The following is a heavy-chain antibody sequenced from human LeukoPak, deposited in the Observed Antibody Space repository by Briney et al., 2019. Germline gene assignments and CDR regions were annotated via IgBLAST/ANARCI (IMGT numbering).Heavy chain of an antibody. CDR2: IKSKTDGGTT. CDR3: TTTWSSRKCFDY. V-gene: IGHV3-15*01. Sequence: KPGGSLRLSCAASGITFNNTWMSWVRQAPGKGLAWVGRIKSKTDGGTTECAAPVKGRFTISRDDSENTLFLLMDSLKTEDTAVYYCTTTWSSRKCFDYWGQGTLVTVSS. J-gene: IGHJ4*02. D-gene: IGHD3-10*01. CDR1: GITFNNTW.